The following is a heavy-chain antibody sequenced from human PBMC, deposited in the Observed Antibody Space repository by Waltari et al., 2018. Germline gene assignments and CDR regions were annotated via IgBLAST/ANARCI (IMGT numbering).Heavy chain of an antibody. CDR2: IKSNANNYAT. J-gene: IGHJ4*02. Sequence: EVQLVESGGALVQPGGSLKLACAASGFVFSDSAMHWVRQASGKGLEWVGRIKSNANNYATTYGASVKGRFTISRDDSHSTVYLQMNSLRTEDTAVYFCTSDTSRWDDYYHDYWGQGTLVTVSS. V-gene: IGHV3-73*01. CDR3: TSDTSRWDDYYHDY. D-gene: IGHD1-1*01. CDR1: GFVFSDSA.